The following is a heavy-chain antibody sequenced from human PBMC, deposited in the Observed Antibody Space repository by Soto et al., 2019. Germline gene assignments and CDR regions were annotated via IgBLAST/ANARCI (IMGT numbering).Heavy chain of an antibody. CDR1: GFTFSSCE. CDR2: ISSSGSSI. V-gene: IGHV3-48*03. J-gene: IGHJ6*02. CDR3: ASISRPGYYGMDV. D-gene: IGHD1-20*01. Sequence: GGSLRLSCAAAGFTFSSCEMNWVRQAPGKGLEWVSYISSSGSSIYYADSVKGRFTISRDNAKNSLYLQMNSLRAEDTAVYYCASISRPGYYGMDVWGQGTTVTVS.